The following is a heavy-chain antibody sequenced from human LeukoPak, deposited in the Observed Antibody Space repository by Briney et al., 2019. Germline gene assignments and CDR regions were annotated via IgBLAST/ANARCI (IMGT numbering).Heavy chain of an antibody. CDR3: ARRKLRPANWFDP. CDR1: GGSFSANY. V-gene: IGHV4-34*01. CDR2: INHRGST. Sequence: SETLSLTCAVYGGSFSANYWSWVRQPPGKGLEWVGEINHRGSTNYNPSLKSRVTISVDTSQNQFSLKLSSVTAADTAVYYCARRKLRPANWFDPWGQGTLVTVSS. D-gene: IGHD3-3*01. J-gene: IGHJ5*02.